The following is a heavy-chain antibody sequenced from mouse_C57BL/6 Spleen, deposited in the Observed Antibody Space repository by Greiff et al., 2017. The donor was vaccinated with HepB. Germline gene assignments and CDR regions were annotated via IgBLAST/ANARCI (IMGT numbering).Heavy chain of an antibody. Sequence: VQLQQSGPELVKPGASVKISCKASGYSFTGYYMNWVKQSPEKSLEWIGEINPSTGGTTYNQKFKAKATLTVDKSSSTAYMQLKSLTSEDSAVYYCARSYYYGSRYFDVWGTGTTVTVSS. CDR2: INPSTGGT. V-gene: IGHV1-42*01. CDR3: ARSYYYGSRYFDV. D-gene: IGHD1-1*01. J-gene: IGHJ1*03. CDR1: GYSFTGYY.